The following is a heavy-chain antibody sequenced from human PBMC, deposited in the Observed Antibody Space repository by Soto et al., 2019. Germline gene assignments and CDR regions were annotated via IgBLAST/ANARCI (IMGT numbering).Heavy chain of an antibody. J-gene: IGHJ4*02. CDR2: ISFDGTAT. V-gene: IGHV3-74*01. Sequence: EVQLVQSGGGLVQPGGSLRLSCAASGFTFSTYWMHWVRQVPGKGLVWVSRISFDGTATTYADSVKGRFTISRDDAKNKLYLQMNSLRAEDTAVYYCAKLGYCCNVTCYSSIWGQGTLVTVSS. CDR1: GFTFSTYW. CDR3: AKLGYCCNVTCYSSI. D-gene: IGHD2-15*01.